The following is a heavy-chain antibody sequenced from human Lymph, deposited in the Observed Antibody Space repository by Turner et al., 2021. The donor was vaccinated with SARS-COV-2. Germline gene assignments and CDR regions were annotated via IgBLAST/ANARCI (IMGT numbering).Heavy chain of an antibody. CDR1: GFTFISYG. Sequence: QVQLVESGGGVVPPGRSLRLSCAASGFTFISYGMHWVRQAPGKGLEWLAVISYDGGHKSYADSVKGRFTISRDNSKNTLYLQMISLRAEDTAVYYCAWALYYYYGMDVWGQGTTVTVSS. CDR2: ISYDGGHK. J-gene: IGHJ6*02. V-gene: IGHV3-30*03. CDR3: AWALYYYYGMDV.